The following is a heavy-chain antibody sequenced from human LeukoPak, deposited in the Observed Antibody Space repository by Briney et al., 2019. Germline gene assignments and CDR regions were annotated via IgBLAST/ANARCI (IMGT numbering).Heavy chain of an antibody. CDR2: IYGRAST. CDR3: ARYDSRGSASTKFDY. D-gene: IGHD3-3*01. Sequence: KPSETLSLTCAVSGYSLGKNYYWGWIRQSPGKGLEWIGRIYGRASTSYSPSLMNRVTMSVDTSKNHFSLQLTSVTAADTAVYYCARYDSRGSASTKFDYWGPGIQVTVSS. J-gene: IGHJ4*02. V-gene: IGHV4-38-2*01. CDR1: GYSLGKNYY.